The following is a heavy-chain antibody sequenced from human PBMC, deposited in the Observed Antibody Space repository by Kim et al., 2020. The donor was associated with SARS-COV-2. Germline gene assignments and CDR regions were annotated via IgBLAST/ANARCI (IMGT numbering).Heavy chain of an antibody. D-gene: IGHD2-2*01. Sequence: GGSLRLSCAVSGFTFNSHAIHWVRQAPGKGLEWVAFMSPDGSRENYADSVKGRFAISRDTSKHTVFLQMNSLRPEDTAMYYCARDVSQLFYVDHWGQGTLVTVSS. CDR2: MSPDGSRE. V-gene: IGHV3-30*09. J-gene: IGHJ5*02. CDR1: GFTFNSHA. CDR3: ARDVSQLFYVDH.